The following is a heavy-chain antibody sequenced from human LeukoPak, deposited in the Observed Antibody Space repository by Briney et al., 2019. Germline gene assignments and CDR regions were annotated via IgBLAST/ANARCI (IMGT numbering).Heavy chain of an antibody. CDR1: GFTFSSYG. CDR2: IRYGGSNK. Sequence: GGSLRLSCAASGFTFSSYGMHWVRQAPGKGLEWVAFIRYGGSNKYYADSVKGRFTISRDNSKNTLYLQMNSLRAEDTAVYYCANGGSSSSMVAYWGQGTLVTVSS. CDR3: ANGGSSSSMVAY. V-gene: IGHV3-30*02. D-gene: IGHD6-6*01. J-gene: IGHJ4*02.